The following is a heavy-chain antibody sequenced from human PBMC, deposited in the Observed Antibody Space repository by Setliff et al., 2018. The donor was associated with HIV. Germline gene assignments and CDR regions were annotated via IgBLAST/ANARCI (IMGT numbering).Heavy chain of an antibody. CDR1: GDLINNHN. D-gene: IGHD3-22*01. Sequence: SSETLSLTCTVSGDLINNHNWNWIRQSPEKGLEWLGNIHYSGTSSYNSSLKSRIVISLDTSKKQFSLHFYSVTAADTAVYYCARSRIRGYYDTSPAMAFDIWGQGTMVTVSS. J-gene: IGHJ3*02. CDR2: IHYSGTS. V-gene: IGHV4-59*08. CDR3: ARSRIRGYYDTSPAMAFDI.